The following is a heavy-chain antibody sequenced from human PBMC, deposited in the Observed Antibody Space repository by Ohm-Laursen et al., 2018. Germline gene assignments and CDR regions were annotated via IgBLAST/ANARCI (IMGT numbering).Heavy chain of an antibody. D-gene: IGHD6-13*01. J-gene: IGHJ4*02. CDR3: AKLIAAAGTPGDY. CDR2: ISWNSGSI. CDR1: GFTFDDYA. Sequence: SLRLSCAASGFTFDDYAMHWVRQAPGKGLEWVSGISWNSGSIGYADSVKGRFTISRDNSKNTLYLQMNSLRAEDTAVYYCAKLIAAAGTPGDYWGQGTLVTVSS. V-gene: IGHV3-9*01.